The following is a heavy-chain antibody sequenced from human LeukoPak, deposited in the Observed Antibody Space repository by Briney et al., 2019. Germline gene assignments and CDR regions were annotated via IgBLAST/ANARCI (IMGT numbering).Heavy chain of an antibody. CDR1: GFTFSSYA. Sequence: PGGSLRLSCAASGFTFSSYAMSWVRQAPGKGLEWVSAISGSGGSTYYADSVKGRFTISRDNSKNTLYLQMNSLRAEDTAVYYCAKVRDIVVVPAGYFDYWGQGTLVTVSS. V-gene: IGHV3-23*01. D-gene: IGHD2-2*01. CDR3: AKVRDIVVVPAGYFDY. J-gene: IGHJ4*02. CDR2: ISGSGGST.